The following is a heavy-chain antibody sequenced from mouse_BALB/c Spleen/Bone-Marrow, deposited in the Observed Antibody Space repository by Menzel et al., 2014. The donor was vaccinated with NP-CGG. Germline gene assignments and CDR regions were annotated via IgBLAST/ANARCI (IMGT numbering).Heavy chain of an antibody. V-gene: IGHV14-3*02. CDR3: ARSPGEVNY. J-gene: IGHJ3*01. CDR2: IYPANGNT. D-gene: IGHD1-3*01. Sequence: VQLQQSGAELVKPGASVKLSCTASGFNIIYAYIHWVKRRPEQGLEWIGRIYPANGNTNYDPKFQGKATITADTSSNTAYLHLNSLTSGDTAVYYCARSPGEVNYWGQGTLVTVSA. CDR1: GFNIIYAY.